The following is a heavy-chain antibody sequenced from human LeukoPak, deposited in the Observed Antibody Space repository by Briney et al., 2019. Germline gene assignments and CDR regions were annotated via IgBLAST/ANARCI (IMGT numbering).Heavy chain of an antibody. V-gene: IGHV3-20*04. D-gene: IGHD1-26*01. Sequence: PGGSLRLSCAASGFTFSGYAMSWVRQAPGKGLEWVSAISGSGGSTGYADSVKGRFTISRDNAKNSLYLQMNSLRAEDTALYYCARAPLVGATTAYYYYMDVWGKGTTVTVSS. CDR2: ISGSGGST. J-gene: IGHJ6*03. CDR3: ARAPLVGATTAYYYYMDV. CDR1: GFTFSGYA.